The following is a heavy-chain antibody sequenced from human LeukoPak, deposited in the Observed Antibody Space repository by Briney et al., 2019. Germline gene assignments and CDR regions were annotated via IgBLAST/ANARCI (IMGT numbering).Heavy chain of an antibody. Sequence: SGTLSLTCAVYGGSFSGYYWSWIRQPPGKGLEWIGEINHSGSTNYNPSLKSRVTISVDTSKNQFSLKLTSVTAEDTAVYYWATDYSNYVVWFDPWGQGTLVTVSS. CDR2: INHSGST. CDR1: GGSFSGYY. J-gene: IGHJ5*02. D-gene: IGHD4-11*01. V-gene: IGHV4-34*01. CDR3: ATDYSNYVVWFDP.